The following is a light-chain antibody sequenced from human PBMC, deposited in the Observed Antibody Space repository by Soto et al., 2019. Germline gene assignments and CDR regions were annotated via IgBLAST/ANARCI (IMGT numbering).Light chain of an antibody. CDR3: SSYTNYNTLDV. CDR2: GVS. J-gene: IGLJ1*01. Sequence: QSVLTQPASVSGSPGQSITISCTGTSSDVGGYNYVSWHQQHPGKAPQLIIYGVSNRPSGVSYRFSGSKSGNTASLTISGLQAEDEADYYCSSYTNYNTLDVFGTGTKVAVL. V-gene: IGLV2-14*01. CDR1: SSDVGGYNY.